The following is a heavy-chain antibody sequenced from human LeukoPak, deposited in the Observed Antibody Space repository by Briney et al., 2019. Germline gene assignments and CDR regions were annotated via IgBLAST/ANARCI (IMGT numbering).Heavy chain of an antibody. V-gene: IGHV3-7*03. CDR2: IKQDGNEK. CDR3: ARERAGGTTDY. J-gene: IGHJ4*02. Sequence: PGGSLRPSCAACGFTFSSYWMSWVRQAPGKGLEWVANIKQDGNEKYYVDSVKGRFTISRDNAKNSLYLQMNSLRAEDTAVYYCARERAGGTTDYWGQGTLVTVSS. CDR1: GFTFSSYW. D-gene: IGHD1-7*01.